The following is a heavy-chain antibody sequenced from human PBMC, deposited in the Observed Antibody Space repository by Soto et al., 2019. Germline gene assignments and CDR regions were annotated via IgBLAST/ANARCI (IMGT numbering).Heavy chain of an antibody. Sequence: KERRDSYESSAMSWPHHSHRKGLEWMGGIIPIFETANYAQKFQGRVTITADKSTSTAYMELSSLRSEDTAVYYCARKQSTVVIRPRDYYYGMDVWGHGSTVTVSS. D-gene: IGHD4-17*01. V-gene: IGHV1-69*06. CDR1: RDSYESSA. CDR3: ARKQSTVVIRPRDYYYGMDV. CDR2: IIPIFETA. J-gene: IGHJ6*02.